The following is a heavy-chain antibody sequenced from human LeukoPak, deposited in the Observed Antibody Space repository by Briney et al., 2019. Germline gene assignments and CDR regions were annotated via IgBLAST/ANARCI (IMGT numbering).Heavy chain of an antibody. D-gene: IGHD3-22*01. CDR3: ARDAYYYDSSGYYTLESFDY. J-gene: IGHJ4*02. V-gene: IGHV4-30-4*08. CDR2: IYYSGST. Sequence: SETLSLTCTVSGGSISSGDYYWSWIRQPPGKGLEWIGYIYYSGSTYYNPSLKSRVTISVDTSKNQFPLKLSSVTAADTAVYYCARDAYYYDSSGYYTLESFDYWGQGTLVTVSS. CDR1: GGSISSGDYY.